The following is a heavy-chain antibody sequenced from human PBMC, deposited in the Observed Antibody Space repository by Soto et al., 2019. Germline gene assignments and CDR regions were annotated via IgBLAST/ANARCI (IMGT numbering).Heavy chain of an antibody. V-gene: IGHV4-38-2*01. CDR1: GYSIDSGY. D-gene: IGHD4-17*01. Sequence: SETLSLTCAVSGYSIDSGYWGWIRQPPGKGLEWIGNIYHSGSTYYNPSLKSRVTISIDTSKNQFSLKVSSVTAADTAVYYCAKYGEDYYYGMDVWGQGTTVTVSS. CDR2: IYHSGST. J-gene: IGHJ6*02. CDR3: AKYGEDYYYGMDV.